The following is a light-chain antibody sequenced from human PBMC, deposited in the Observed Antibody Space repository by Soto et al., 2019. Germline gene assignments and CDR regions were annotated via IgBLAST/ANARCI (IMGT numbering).Light chain of an antibody. CDR3: CSYAGGPEV. V-gene: IGLV2-11*01. CDR2: GVN. CDR1: SSDVGGYEF. J-gene: IGLJ1*01. Sequence: QSALTQPRSVSGSPGQSVTISCTGTSSDVGGYEFVSWYQQKAGKAPKIIIYGVNRRPSGVPNRFSGSKSANRAFLTISGLQADDEAEYYCCSYAGGPEVFGSGTKLTVL.